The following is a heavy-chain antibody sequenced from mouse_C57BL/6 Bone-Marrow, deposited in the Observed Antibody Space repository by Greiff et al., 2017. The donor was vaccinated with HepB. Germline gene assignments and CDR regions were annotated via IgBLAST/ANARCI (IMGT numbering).Heavy chain of an antibody. Sequence: VKLQESGPGLVQPSQSLSITCTVSGFSLTSYGVHWVRQSPGKGLEWLGVIWRGGSTDYNAAFMSRLSITKDNSKSQVFFKMNSLQADDTAIYYCAKSCTTVVEGAMDYWGQGTSVTVSS. CDR3: AKSCTTVVEGAMDY. D-gene: IGHD1-1*01. CDR2: IWRGGST. V-gene: IGHV2-5*01. J-gene: IGHJ4*01. CDR1: GFSLTSYG.